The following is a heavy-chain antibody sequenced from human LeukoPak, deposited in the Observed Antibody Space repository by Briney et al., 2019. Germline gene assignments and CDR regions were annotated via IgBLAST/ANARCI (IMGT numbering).Heavy chain of an antibody. V-gene: IGHV3-23*01. D-gene: IGHD1-26*01. Sequence: PGGSLRLSCAASGFTFSSYAMSWVRQAPGKGLEWVSAISGSGGSTYYADSVKGRFTISRDNSKNTLYLQMNSLRAEDTAVYYCAKCSSREHRLIFYFYYGMDVWGQGTTVTVSS. CDR1: GFTFSSYA. CDR2: ISGSGGST. J-gene: IGHJ6*02. CDR3: AKCSSREHRLIFYFYYGMDV.